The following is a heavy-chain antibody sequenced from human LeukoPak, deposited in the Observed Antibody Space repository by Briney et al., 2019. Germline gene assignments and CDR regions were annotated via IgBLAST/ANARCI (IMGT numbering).Heavy chain of an antibody. CDR3: ARDKVAVDGPRFDP. CDR1: GGSISSHY. V-gene: IGHV4-59*11. J-gene: IGHJ5*02. D-gene: IGHD6-19*01. CDR2: ISYSGST. Sequence: SETLSLTCLVSGGSISSHYWTWIRQPPGKGLEWIGYISYSGSTNYNPSLKSRVTMSVDTSKVHFSLKLTSVTAADTAVYYCARDKVAVDGPRFDPWGQGTLVTVSS.